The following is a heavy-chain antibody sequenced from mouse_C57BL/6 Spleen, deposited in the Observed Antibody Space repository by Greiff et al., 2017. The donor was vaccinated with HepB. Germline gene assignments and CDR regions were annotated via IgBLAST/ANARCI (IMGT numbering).Heavy chain of an antibody. D-gene: IGHD2-4*01. Sequence: VKLQQSGPELVKPGASVKISCKASGYAFSSSWMNWVKQRPGKGLEWIGRIYPGDGDTNYNGKFKGKATLTAAKSSSTAYMQLSSLTSEDSAVYFCAGDYDGGTWFAYWGQGTLVTVSA. CDR1: GYAFSSSW. J-gene: IGHJ3*01. CDR3: AGDYDGGTWFAY. CDR2: IYPGDGDT. V-gene: IGHV1-82*01.